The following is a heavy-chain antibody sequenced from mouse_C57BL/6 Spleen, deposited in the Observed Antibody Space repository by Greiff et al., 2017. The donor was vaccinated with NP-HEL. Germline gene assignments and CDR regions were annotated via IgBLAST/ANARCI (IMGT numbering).Heavy chain of an antibody. CDR1: GYAFSSSW. Sequence: VQLQQSGPELVKPGASVKISCKASGYAFSSSWMNWVKQRPGKGLEWIGRIYPGDGDTNYNGKFKGKATLTADKSSSTAYMQLSSLTSEDSAVYFCAEGYYDAMDYWGQGTSGTVSS. V-gene: IGHV1-82*01. CDR3: AEGYYDAMDY. D-gene: IGHD2-2*01. J-gene: IGHJ4*01. CDR2: IYPGDGDT.